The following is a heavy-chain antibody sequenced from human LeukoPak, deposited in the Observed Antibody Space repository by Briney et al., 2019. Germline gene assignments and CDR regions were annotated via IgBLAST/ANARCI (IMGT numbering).Heavy chain of an antibody. CDR2: ISGSGGST. V-gene: IGHV3-23*01. D-gene: IGHD3-10*01. Sequence: PGGTLRLSCAASGFTFSSYGMSWVRQAPGKGLEWVSAISGSGGSTYYADSVKGRFTISRDNSKNTLYLQMNSLRAEDTAVYYCAKDQNSRSGPEYDYWGQGTLVTVSS. J-gene: IGHJ4*02. CDR3: AKDQNSRSGPEYDY. CDR1: GFTFSSYG.